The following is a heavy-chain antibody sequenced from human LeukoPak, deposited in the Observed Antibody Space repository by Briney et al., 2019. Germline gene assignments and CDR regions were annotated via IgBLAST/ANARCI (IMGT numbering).Heavy chain of an antibody. Sequence: PGGSLRLSCAASGFTFSSYWMPWVRQAPGKGLEWVSFISTSSVYSDYADSVKGRFTISRDNGKKSLYLQMSSLTVEDTAVYYCARASEYGDIFDYWGQGSLVTVSS. CDR2: ISTSSVYS. CDR1: GFTFSSYW. V-gene: IGHV3-21*01. J-gene: IGHJ4*02. CDR3: ARASEYGDIFDY. D-gene: IGHD4-17*01.